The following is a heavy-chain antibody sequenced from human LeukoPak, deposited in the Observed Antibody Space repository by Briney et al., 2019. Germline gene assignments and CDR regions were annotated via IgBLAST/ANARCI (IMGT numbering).Heavy chain of an antibody. V-gene: IGHV1-18*04. CDR1: GYTFSSYG. CDR2: ISDYNGNT. D-gene: IGHD4-17*01. J-gene: IGHJ4*02. CDR3: ARDRDYGDFDY. Sequence: VGSVKVSCKASGYTFSSYGISWVRQAPGQGLEWMGWISDYNGNTNYAQKLQGRVTMTTDTSTSTAYMELRSLRSDDTAVYYCARDRDYGDFDYWGQGTLVTVSS.